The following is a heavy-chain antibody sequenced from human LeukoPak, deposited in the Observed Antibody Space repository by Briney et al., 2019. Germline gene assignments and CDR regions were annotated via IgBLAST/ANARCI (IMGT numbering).Heavy chain of an antibody. D-gene: IGHD2/OR15-2a*01. CDR1: GGSISSGGYY. CDR2: IYYSGST. CDR3: ARAHSIASYYYGVDV. V-gene: IGHV4-30-2*01. Sequence: SETLSLTCTVSGGSISSGGYYWSWIRQPPGKGLEWIGYIYYSGSTYYSPSLTSRVTVSVDTSENQFSLKLSSVTAADTAVYYCARAHSIASYYYGVDVWGQGTTVTVSS. J-gene: IGHJ6*02.